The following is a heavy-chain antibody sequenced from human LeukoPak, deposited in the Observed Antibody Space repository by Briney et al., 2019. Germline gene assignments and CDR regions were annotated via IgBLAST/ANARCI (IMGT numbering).Heavy chain of an antibody. CDR1: GYTFTSYG. J-gene: IGHJ4*02. CDR2: ISAYNGNT. V-gene: IGHV1-18*01. D-gene: IGHD1-26*01. Sequence: ASVTVSCKASGYTFTSYGISWVRQAPGQGVEGMGWISAYNGNTNYAQKLQGRVTMTTDTSTSTAYMELRSLRSDDTAVYYCAIATVGATFYYFDYWGQETLVTVSS. CDR3: AIATVGATFYYFDY.